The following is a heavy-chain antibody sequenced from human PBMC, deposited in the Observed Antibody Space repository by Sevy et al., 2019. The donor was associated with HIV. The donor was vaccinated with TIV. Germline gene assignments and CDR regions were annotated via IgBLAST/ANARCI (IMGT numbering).Heavy chain of an antibody. Sequence: GGYLRLSCAASGFSFSSYALHCVRQAPGKGLEYVSAISSNGGSTYYADSVKGRFTISRDNSKNTLYLQMGSLRAEDMAVYYCAREGVGGYSYSLDYWGQGTLVTVSS. CDR2: ISSNGGST. J-gene: IGHJ4*02. CDR3: AREGVGGYSYSLDY. CDR1: GFSFSSYA. D-gene: IGHD5-18*01. V-gene: IGHV3-64*02.